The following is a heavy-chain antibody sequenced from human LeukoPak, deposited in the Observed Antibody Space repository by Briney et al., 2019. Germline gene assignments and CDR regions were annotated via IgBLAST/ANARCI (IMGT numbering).Heavy chain of an antibody. CDR2: IIPIFGTA. Sequence: SVKVSCKASGGTFSSYAISWVRQAPGQGLEWMGGIIPIFGTANYAQKFQGRVTITADESTSTAYMELSSLRSEDTAVYYCARGILQYCGGDCYSGPPYYMDVWGKGTTVTVSS. CDR3: ARGILQYCGGDCYSGPPYYMDV. V-gene: IGHV1-69*13. D-gene: IGHD2-21*01. CDR1: GGTFSSYA. J-gene: IGHJ6*03.